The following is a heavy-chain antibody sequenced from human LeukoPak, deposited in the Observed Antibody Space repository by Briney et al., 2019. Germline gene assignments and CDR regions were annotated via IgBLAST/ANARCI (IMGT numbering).Heavy chain of an antibody. D-gene: IGHD1-26*01. V-gene: IGHV3-21*01. J-gene: IGHJ4*02. CDR1: GFTFSSYA. CDR2: ISSSSSYI. Sequence: PGGSLRLSCAASGFTFSSYAMSWVRQAPGKGLEWVSSISSSSSYIYYADSVKGRFTISRDNAKNSLYLQMNSLRAEDTAVYYCAREKGATDYWGQGTLVTVSS. CDR3: AREKGATDY.